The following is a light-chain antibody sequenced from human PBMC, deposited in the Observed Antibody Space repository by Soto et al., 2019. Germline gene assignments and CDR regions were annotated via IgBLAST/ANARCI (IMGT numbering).Light chain of an antibody. J-gene: IGLJ1*01. Sequence: QSVLTQPPSVSGAPGQRVTISCTGSSSNIGAGYDVHWYQRLPGTAPKVLIYGNNNRPSGVPDRFSGSKSGTLASLAITGLQAEDEADYYCQSYDSSLSGSYVFGTGTQLTVL. CDR3: QSYDSSLSGSYV. CDR2: GNN. V-gene: IGLV1-40*01. CDR1: SSNIGAGYD.